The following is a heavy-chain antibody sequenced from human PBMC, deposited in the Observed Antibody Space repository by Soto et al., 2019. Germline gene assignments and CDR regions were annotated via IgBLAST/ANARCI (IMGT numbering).Heavy chain of an antibody. CDR1: GFTFSSYG. Sequence: XGSLGLTCAASGFTFSSYGLHWVRQAPGKGLEWVAVISYDGSNKYYADSVKGRFTISRDNSKNTLYLQMNSLRAEDMAVYYCAKEYLVEMATLSAFDIWGQGTMVTVSS. D-gene: IGHD5-12*01. V-gene: IGHV3-30*18. J-gene: IGHJ3*02. CDR3: AKEYLVEMATLSAFDI. CDR2: ISYDGSNK.